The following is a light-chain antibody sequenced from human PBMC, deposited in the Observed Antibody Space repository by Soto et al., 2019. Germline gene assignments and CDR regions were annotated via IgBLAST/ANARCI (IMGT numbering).Light chain of an antibody. Sequence: QAVVTQEPSLTVSPGGTVTLTCASSTGAVTRCYGTNWLQQKSGQVPRALIYGTSVKRSWTPDRCSGSLLGGRAALTLSGAQPEDEADYYCVLSYGGGVVFGGGTKLTVL. CDR1: TGAVTRCYG. V-gene: IGLV7-43*01. CDR2: GTS. CDR3: VLSYGGGVV. J-gene: IGLJ2*01.